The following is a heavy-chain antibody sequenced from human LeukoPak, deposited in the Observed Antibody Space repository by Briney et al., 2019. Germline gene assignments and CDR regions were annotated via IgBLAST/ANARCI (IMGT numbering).Heavy chain of an antibody. J-gene: IGHJ4*02. CDR2: VYTSGST. Sequence: KPSETLSLTCTVSGGSISTYYWSWIRQPAGKGLEWIGRVYTSGSTNYNPSLKSRVTISVDKSKNQFSLKLSSVTAADTAVYYCATTRAGFSYFDYWGQGTLVTVSS. V-gene: IGHV4-4*07. CDR1: GGSISTYY. CDR3: ATTRAGFSYFDY. D-gene: IGHD1-14*01.